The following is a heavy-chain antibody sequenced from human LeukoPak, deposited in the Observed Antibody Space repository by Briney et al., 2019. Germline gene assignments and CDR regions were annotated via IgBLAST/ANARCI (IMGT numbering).Heavy chain of an antibody. J-gene: IGHJ6*03. Sequence: SVKVSCKASGGTFSSYAISWVRQAPGQGLEWMGGIIPIFGTANYAQKFQGRVTITTDKSTSTAYMELSSLRSEDTAVYYCAKSAPGGSYYSYYYYMDVWGKGTTVTVSS. CDR3: AKSAPGGSYYSYYYYMDV. CDR2: IIPIFGTA. V-gene: IGHV1-69*05. CDR1: GGTFSSYA. D-gene: IGHD1-26*01.